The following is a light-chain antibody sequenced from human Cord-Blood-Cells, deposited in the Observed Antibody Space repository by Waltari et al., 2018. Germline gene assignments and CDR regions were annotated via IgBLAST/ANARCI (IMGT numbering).Light chain of an antibody. CDR1: SSDVGGYNY. CDR3: SSYTSSSTWV. J-gene: IGLJ3*02. CDR2: DVS. Sequence: QSALTPPASVSGSPGQSFTISCTGTSSDVGGYNYVPWYQQHPGKAPKLMIYDVSKRPSGVSNRFSGSKSGNTASLTISGLQAEDEADYYCSSYTSSSTWVFGGGTKLTVL. V-gene: IGLV2-14*01.